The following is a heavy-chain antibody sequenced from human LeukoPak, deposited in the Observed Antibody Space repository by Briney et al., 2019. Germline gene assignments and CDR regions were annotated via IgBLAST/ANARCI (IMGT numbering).Heavy chain of an antibody. CDR3: ARDSREVDY. D-gene: IGHD5-24*01. Sequence: ASVKVSCKASGYIFTNYAMNWVRQAPGQGLEWMGWINTNTGNPTYAQGITGRFVFSLDTSVSTAYLQISSLKAEDTAVYYCARDSREVDYWGQGTLVTVSS. CDR1: GYIFTNYA. J-gene: IGHJ4*02. CDR2: INTNTGNP. V-gene: IGHV7-4-1*02.